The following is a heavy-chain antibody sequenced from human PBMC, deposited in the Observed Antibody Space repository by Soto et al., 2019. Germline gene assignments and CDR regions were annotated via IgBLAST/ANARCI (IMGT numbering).Heavy chain of an antibody. V-gene: IGHV3-30-3*01. CDR1: GFTFSDYA. D-gene: IGHD3-10*01. CDR3: AREGSIAQVRGVRYDYYGMDV. J-gene: IGHJ6*02. Sequence: QVQLVESGGGVVQPGTSLRLSCAAAGFTFSDYAMHWVRQAPGKGLEWVALIRDAGTNKFYADPVKGRFSISRDNSKNTLFLQMNSLSVEDTAVYYCAREGSIAQVRGVRYDYYGMDVWGQGTTVTVSS. CDR2: IRDAGTNK.